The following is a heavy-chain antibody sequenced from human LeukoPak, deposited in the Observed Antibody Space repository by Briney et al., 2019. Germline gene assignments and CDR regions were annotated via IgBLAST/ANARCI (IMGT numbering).Heavy chain of an antibody. J-gene: IGHJ4*02. V-gene: IGHV4-39*07. CDR3: ARVAAAGNYYFDY. CDR1: GASISSSNYY. Sequence: SETLSLTCAVSGASISSSNYYWRWIRQPPGKGLEWIGEINHSGSTNYNPSLKSRVTMSVDTSKKQFSLKLNSVTAADTAVYFCARVAAAGNYYFDYWGQGTLVTVSS. D-gene: IGHD6-13*01. CDR2: INHSGST.